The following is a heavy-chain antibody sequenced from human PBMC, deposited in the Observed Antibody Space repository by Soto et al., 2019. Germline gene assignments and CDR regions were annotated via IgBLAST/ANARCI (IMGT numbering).Heavy chain of an antibody. CDR1: GDSVSSNSAA. J-gene: IGHJ4*02. D-gene: IGHD6-6*01. CDR3: ARGVMSSSSPNFDY. V-gene: IGHV6-1*01. CDR2: TYYRSKWYN. Sequence: KQSQTLSLTCAISGDSVSSNSAAWNWIRQSPSRGLEWLGRTYYRSKWYNDYAVSVKSRITINPDTSKNQFSLQLNSVTPEDTAVYYCARGVMSSSSPNFDYWGQGTLVTVSS.